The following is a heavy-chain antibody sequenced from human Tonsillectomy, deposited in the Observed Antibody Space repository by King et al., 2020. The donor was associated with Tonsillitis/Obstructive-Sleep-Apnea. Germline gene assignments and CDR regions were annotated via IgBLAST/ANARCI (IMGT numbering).Heavy chain of an antibody. CDR2: IYYSGST. Sequence: VQLQESGPGLVKPSQTLSLTCTVSGGSISSGGYYWSWIRQHPGKGLEWIGYIYYSGSTYYNPSLKSRVTISVDTSKNPFSLKLSSVTAADTAVYYCARDRCSGGSCYPDYWGQGTLVTVSS. CDR3: ARDRCSGGSCYPDY. D-gene: IGHD2-15*01. CDR1: GGSISSGGYY. J-gene: IGHJ4*02. V-gene: IGHV4-31*03.